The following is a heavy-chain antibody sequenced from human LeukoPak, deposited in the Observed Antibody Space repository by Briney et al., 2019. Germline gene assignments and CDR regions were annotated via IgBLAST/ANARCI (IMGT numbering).Heavy chain of an antibody. CDR3: ARVRYGSGSLYYYYYYMDV. CDR2: VSYGVST. CDR1: GGSFSGYY. V-gene: IGHV4-34*01. J-gene: IGHJ6*03. D-gene: IGHD3-10*01. Sequence: SETLSLTCAVYGGSFSGYYWSWIRQPPGKGLEWIGSVSYGVSTYYNPSLKGRVTISVATSKNQFSLKLSSVTAADTAVYYCARVRYGSGSLYYYYYYMDVWGKGTTVTISS.